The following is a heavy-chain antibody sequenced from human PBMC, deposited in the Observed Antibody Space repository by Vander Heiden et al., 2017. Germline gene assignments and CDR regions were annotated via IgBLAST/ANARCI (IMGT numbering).Heavy chain of an antibody. V-gene: IGHV3-11*01. CDR1: GFVFSDYN. CDR2: ITRSGDVI. J-gene: IGHJ4*02. CDR3: ARDPQRRDAYHLDY. Sequence: QVQLVESGGGLVEPGGSLRLSCAASGFVFSDYNMIWIRQAPGKGLEWVSYITRSGDVIYYADSVKGRFSISRDNARNSLYLQMNSLKVDDTAVYYCARDPQRRDAYHLDYWGQGTLVTVSS. D-gene: IGHD2-2*01.